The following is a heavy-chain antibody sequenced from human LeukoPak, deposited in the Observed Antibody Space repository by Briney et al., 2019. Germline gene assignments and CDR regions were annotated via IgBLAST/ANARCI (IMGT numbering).Heavy chain of an antibody. Sequence: SETLSLTCTVSGGSISSYSWNWIRQPPSKGLEWIGYIYYSGSTNYNPSLKSRVTISVDTSKNQFSLKLSSVTAADTAVYYCARVGSSGYYAAYWGQGTLVTVSS. CDR3: ARVGSSGYYAAY. CDR1: GGSISSYS. D-gene: IGHD3-22*01. V-gene: IGHV4-59*12. CDR2: IYYSGST. J-gene: IGHJ4*02.